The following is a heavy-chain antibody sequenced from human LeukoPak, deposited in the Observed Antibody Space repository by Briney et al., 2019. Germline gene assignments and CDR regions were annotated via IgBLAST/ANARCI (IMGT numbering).Heavy chain of an antibody. CDR3: ARANTLGARGVIGY. J-gene: IGHJ4*02. CDR1: GGSFSGYY. D-gene: IGHD3-10*01. V-gene: IGHV4-34*01. Sequence: SETLSLTCAVYGGSFSGYYWSWIRQPPGKGLEWIGEINHSGSTNYNPSLKSRVTISVDTSKNQFSLKLSSVTAADTAVYYCARANTLGARGVIGYWGQGTLVTVSS. CDR2: INHSGST.